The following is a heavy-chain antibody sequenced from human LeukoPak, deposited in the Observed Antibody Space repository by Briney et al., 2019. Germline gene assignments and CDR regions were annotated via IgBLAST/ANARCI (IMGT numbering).Heavy chain of an antibody. CDR2: IKQDGSEK. CDR1: GFTFNSYF. CDR3: ARDRYYYDSSGYYRTMYYFDY. Sequence: GGSLRLSCAASGFTFNSYFMSWVRQAPGKGLEWVANIKQDGSEKSYVDSVKGRFTISRDNAKNSLYLQMISLRAEDTAVYYCARDRYYYDSSGYYRTMYYFDYWGQGTLVTVSS. J-gene: IGHJ4*02. D-gene: IGHD3-22*01. V-gene: IGHV3-7*01.